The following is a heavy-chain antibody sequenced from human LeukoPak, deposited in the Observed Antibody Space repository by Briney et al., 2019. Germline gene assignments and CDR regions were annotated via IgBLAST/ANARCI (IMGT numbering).Heavy chain of an antibody. D-gene: IGHD2-15*01. V-gene: IGHV3-48*01. Sequence: GGSLRLSCATSGFTFSSYNMNWVRQAPGKGLEWVLYISSSSRTMYDADSVKGRFTISRDNAKNSLFLQMSSLRAEDTAVYYCARAAATPYQYYYMDVWGKGTTVTVSS. J-gene: IGHJ6*03. CDR1: GFTFSSYN. CDR3: ARAAATPYQYYYMDV. CDR2: ISSSSRTM.